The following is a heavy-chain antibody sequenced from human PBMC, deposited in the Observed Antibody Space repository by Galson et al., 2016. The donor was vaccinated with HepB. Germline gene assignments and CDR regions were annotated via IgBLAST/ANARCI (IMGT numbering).Heavy chain of an antibody. V-gene: IGHV3-23*01. CDR2: ISTSGSST. Sequence: SLRLSCAASGFTFSDYYMNWIRQAPGKGLEWVSAISTSGSSTYYADSVKGRFSISRDNSRTTLDLQMHSLRGEDTALYYCTKDPYYSSGWGAFESWGQGTLVTVSS. J-gene: IGHJ4*02. CDR3: TKDPYYSSGWGAFES. CDR1: GFTFSDYY. D-gene: IGHD6-19*01.